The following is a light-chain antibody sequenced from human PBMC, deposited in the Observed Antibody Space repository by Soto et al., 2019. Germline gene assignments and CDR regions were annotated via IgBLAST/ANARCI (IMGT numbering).Light chain of an antibody. V-gene: IGKV3-15*01. CDR3: QQYSNWPYT. CDR1: QSVSTN. Sequence: EIVMTQSPVTLSVSPGERATLSCRASQSVSTNLAWYQQKAGQAPRLLIYGASTRATGFPPRFSGSGSGTEFTLTITSLQSEDFAVYYCQQYSNWPYTFGQGTKLEIK. J-gene: IGKJ2*01. CDR2: GAS.